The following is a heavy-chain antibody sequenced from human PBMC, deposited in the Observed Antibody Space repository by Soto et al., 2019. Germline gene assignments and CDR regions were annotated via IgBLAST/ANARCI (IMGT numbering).Heavy chain of an antibody. D-gene: IGHD2-21*02. CDR1: GGSFSGYY. CDR2: INHSGST. V-gene: IGHV4-34*01. J-gene: IGHJ4*02. CDR3: ARRGLGLAVTPFDY. Sequence: QVQLQQWGAGLLKPSETLSLTCAVYGGSFSGYYWSWIRQPPGKGLEWIGEINHSGSTNYNPSLKSRVTISVDTSKNQFSLKLSSVTAADTAVYYCARRGLGLAVTPFDYWGQGTLVTVSS.